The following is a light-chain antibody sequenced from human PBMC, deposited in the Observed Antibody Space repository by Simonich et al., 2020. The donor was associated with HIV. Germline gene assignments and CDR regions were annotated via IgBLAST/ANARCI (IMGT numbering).Light chain of an antibody. CDR1: QSISSN. CDR2: GAS. Sequence: EIVMTQSPATLSVSPGERATLSCRASQSISSNLAWYQQKPGQAPSLLIYGASTRATGIPARFSGRWSGTEFTLTISSLQSEDFAFYYCHQYNDWPLTFGGGTKVEIK. V-gene: IGKV3-15*01. J-gene: IGKJ4*01. CDR3: HQYNDWPLT.